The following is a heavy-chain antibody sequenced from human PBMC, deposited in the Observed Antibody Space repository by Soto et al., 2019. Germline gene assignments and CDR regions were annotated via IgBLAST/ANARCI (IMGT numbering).Heavy chain of an antibody. CDR3: TTGHGRGYGDYEDY. Sequence: EVQLVESGGGLVKPGGSLRLSCAASGFTFSNAWMSWVRQAPGKGLEWVGRIKSKTDGGTTDYAAPVKGRFTISRDDSKHTLYLQMNSLQTEDTAVYYCTTGHGRGYGDYEDYWGQGTLVTVSS. V-gene: IGHV3-15*01. CDR1: GFTFSNAW. D-gene: IGHD4-17*01. CDR2: IKSKTDGGTT. J-gene: IGHJ4*02.